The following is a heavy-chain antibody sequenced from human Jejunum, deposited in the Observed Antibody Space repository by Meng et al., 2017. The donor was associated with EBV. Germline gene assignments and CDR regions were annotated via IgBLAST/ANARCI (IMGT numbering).Heavy chain of an antibody. J-gene: IGHJ5*02. Sequence: QVVLVQSGAEVTKPGSSVKVSCKASGGSCNTLAINWVRQAPGQGLEWVGGIIPMFGTPSYAQRFQGRVTITADESTSTAYLDLSSLRSEDTAMYYCARGVTGFGVASLIYTWFDPWGQGTLVTVSS. CDR1: GGSCNTLA. V-gene: IGHV1-69*01. CDR2: IIPMFGTP. CDR3: ARGVTGFGVASLIYTWFDP. D-gene: IGHD3-3*01.